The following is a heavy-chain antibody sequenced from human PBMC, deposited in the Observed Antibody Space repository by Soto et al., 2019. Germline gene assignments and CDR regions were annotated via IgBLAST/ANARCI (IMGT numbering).Heavy chain of an antibody. CDR3: ARAVYRGYSYGPYYYYGMDV. D-gene: IGHD5-18*01. CDR2: IGTAGDT. CDR1: GFTFSSYD. Sequence: GGSLRLSCAASGFTFSSYDMHWVRQATGKGLDWVSAIGTAGDTYYPGSVKGRFTISRENAKNSLYLQMNSLRAGDTAVYYCARAVYRGYSYGPYYYYGMDVWGQGTTVTVSS. V-gene: IGHV3-13*01. J-gene: IGHJ6*02.